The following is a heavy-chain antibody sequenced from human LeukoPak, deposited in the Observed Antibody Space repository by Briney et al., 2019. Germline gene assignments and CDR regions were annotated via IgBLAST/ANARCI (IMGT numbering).Heavy chain of an antibody. D-gene: IGHD7-27*01. V-gene: IGHV3-21*01. CDR3: ARDVGT. CDR1: GFTFSSCS. CDR2: ISTRSSYI. Sequence: GGSLRLSCVASGFTFSSCSMNWVRQGPGKGLEWVSSISTRSSYIYYADSVKGRFTISRDNARNTLYLEMNSLRAEDTAVYYCARDVGTWGQGTLVTVSS. J-gene: IGHJ5*02.